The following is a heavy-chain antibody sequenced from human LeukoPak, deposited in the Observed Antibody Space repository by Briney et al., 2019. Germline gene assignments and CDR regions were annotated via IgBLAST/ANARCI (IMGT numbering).Heavy chain of an antibody. CDR3: ARWSMATNGYYFDY. D-gene: IGHD5-24*01. CDR1: GFTFSSYW. Sequence: PGGSLRLSCAASGFTFSSYWMHWVRQAPGKGLVWVSRINSDGSSTSYADSVKGRFTISRDNAKNTLYLQMNSLRAEDTAVYYCARWSMATNGYYFDYWGQGTLVTVSS. CDR2: INSDGSST. J-gene: IGHJ4*02. V-gene: IGHV3-74*01.